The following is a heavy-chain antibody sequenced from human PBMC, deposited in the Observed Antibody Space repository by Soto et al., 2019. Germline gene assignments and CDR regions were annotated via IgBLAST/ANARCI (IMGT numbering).Heavy chain of an antibody. CDR1: GFTFSNAW. V-gene: IGHV3-15*07. D-gene: IGHD3-22*01. Sequence: GGSLRLSCAASGFTFSNAWMNWVRQAPGKGLEWVGRIKSKTDGGTTDYAAPVKGRFTISRDDSKNTLYLQMNSLKTEDTAVYYCTTATYYYDSSGYSGYYYYYYGMDVWGQGTTVTVSS. CDR2: IKSKTDGGTT. J-gene: IGHJ6*02. CDR3: TTATYYYDSSGYSGYYYYYYGMDV.